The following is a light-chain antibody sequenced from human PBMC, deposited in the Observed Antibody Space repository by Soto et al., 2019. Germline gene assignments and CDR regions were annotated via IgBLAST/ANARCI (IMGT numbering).Light chain of an antibody. V-gene: IGLV2-23*01. CDR3: SSYAGAVV. CDR1: SSGVENYNL. CDR2: EGS. Sequence: QSALTQPASVSGSPGQSITLSCTRTSSGVENYNLVSWYQHHPGKAPKLMIYEGSQRPSGVSDRFSGSQSGNTASLTISGLQAEDEADSYCSSYAGAVVFGGGTKLTVL. J-gene: IGLJ2*01.